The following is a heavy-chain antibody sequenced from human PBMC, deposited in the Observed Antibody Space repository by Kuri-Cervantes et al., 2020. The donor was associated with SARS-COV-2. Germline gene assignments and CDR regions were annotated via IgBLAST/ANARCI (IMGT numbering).Heavy chain of an antibody. CDR3: ARGQWMVKGAFHI. V-gene: IGHV4-34*01. J-gene: IGHJ3*02. CDR1: GGSFSGYY. D-gene: IGHD6-19*01. Sequence: GSLRLSCAVYGGSFSGYYWSWIRQPPGKGLEWIGEINHSGSTNYNPSLKSRVTISVDTSKNQFSLKLSSVTAADTAVYYCARGQWMVKGAFHIWGQGTMVTVSS. CDR2: INHSGST.